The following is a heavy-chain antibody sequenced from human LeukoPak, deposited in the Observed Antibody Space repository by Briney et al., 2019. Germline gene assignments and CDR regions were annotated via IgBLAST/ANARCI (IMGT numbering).Heavy chain of an antibody. V-gene: IGHV3-48*04. Sequence: PGGSLRLSCAASGFTFSSYSMNWVRQAPGKGLEWVSYISSSSSTIYYADSVKGRFTISRDNAKNSLYLQMNSLRAEDTAVYYCAKDPWTGTAWFQHWGQGTLVTVSS. CDR1: GFTFSSYS. D-gene: IGHD1-1*01. CDR3: AKDPWTGTAWFQH. CDR2: ISSSSSTI. J-gene: IGHJ1*01.